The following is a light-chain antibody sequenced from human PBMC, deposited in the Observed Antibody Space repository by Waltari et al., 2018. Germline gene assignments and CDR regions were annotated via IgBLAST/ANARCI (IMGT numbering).Light chain of an antibody. J-gene: IGLJ1*01. V-gene: IGLV1-51*01. CDR1: SSNIGSEY. CDR3: GSWDSSLSAYV. Sequence: QSVLTQPPSVSAAPGQQISISCPGSSSNIGSEYVPWYRQFPGTAPHLLISDNTDRPSGIPARFSGSKSGTSATLGITGLQTGDEADYYCGSWDSSLSAYVFGSGTKVTVL. CDR2: DNT.